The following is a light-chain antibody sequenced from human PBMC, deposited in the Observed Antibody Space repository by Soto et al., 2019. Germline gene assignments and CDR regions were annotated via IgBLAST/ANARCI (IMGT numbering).Light chain of an antibody. CDR1: QSVSSY. CDR2: DAS. Sequence: PGGRDTLSCMASQSVSSYLAWYQQKPGQAPRLLIYDASNRATGIPARFSGSGSGTDFTLTISSLQAEDSAVYFCQQYNNWPTWTFGQGTKVDI. J-gene: IGKJ1*01. CDR3: QQYNNWPTWT. V-gene: IGKV3D-15*01.